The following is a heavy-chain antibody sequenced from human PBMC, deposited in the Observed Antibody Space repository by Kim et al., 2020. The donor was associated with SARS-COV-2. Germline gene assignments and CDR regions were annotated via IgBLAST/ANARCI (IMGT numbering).Heavy chain of an antibody. Sequence: KSRVTISVDTSKNQFSLKLSSVTAADTAVYYCARSSYDILTGSSDDAFDIWGQGTMVTVSS. V-gene: IGHV4-30-2*04. D-gene: IGHD3-9*01. J-gene: IGHJ3*02. CDR3: ARSSYDILTGSSDDAFDI.